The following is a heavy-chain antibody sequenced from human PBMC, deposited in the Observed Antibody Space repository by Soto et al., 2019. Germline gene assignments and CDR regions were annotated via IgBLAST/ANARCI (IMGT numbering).Heavy chain of an antibody. CDR1: GDSLSSGGYS. J-gene: IGHJ5*02. CDR3: AGRGSASIDP. CDR2: IYHTGTT. V-gene: IGHV4-30-2*01. D-gene: IGHD1-26*01. Sequence: QLQLQESGSGLVKPSQTLSLTCTVSGDSLSSGGYSWSWIRQPPGKGLEWIGYIYHTGTTYYNPSLKSRVNMSVDNSKNHFSLRLSSVTAADTAVYYCAGRGSASIDPWGQGTLVIVSS.